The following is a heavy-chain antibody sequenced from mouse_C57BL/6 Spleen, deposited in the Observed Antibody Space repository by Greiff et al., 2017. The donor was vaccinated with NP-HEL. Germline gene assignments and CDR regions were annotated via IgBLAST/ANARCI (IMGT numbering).Heavy chain of an antibody. J-gene: IGHJ2*01. CDR3: ARRYSNYLDY. CDR2: IDPSDSYT. D-gene: IGHD2-5*01. Sequence: QVQLKQPGAELVMPGASVKLSCKASGYTFTSYWMHWVKQRPGQGLEWIGEIDPSDSYTNYNQKFKGKSTLTVDKSSSTAYMQLSSLTSEDSAVYYCARRYSNYLDYWGQGTTLTVSS. V-gene: IGHV1-69*01. CDR1: GYTFTSYW.